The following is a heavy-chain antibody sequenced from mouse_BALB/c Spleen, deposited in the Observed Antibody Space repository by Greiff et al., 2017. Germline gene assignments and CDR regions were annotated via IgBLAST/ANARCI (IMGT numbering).Heavy chain of an antibody. CDR3: TRGGNYGGGMDY. CDR2: INPSNGGT. J-gene: IGHJ4*01. D-gene: IGHD2-1*01. Sequence: VKLMESGAELVKPGASVKLSCKASGYTFTSYYMYWVKQRPGQGLEWIGEINPSNGGTNFNEKFKSKATLTVDKSSSTAYMQLSSLTSEDSAVFYCTRGGNYGGGMDYWGQGTSVTVSS. V-gene: IGHV1S81*02. CDR1: GYTFTSYY.